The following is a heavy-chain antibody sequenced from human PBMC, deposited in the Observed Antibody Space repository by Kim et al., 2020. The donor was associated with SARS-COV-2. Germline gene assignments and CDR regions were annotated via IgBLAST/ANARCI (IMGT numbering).Heavy chain of an antibody. CDR1: GFTFSSYW. CDR2: IKQDGSEK. V-gene: IGHV3-7*03. J-gene: IGHJ4*02. D-gene: IGHD6-25*01. Sequence: GGSLRLSCAASGFTFSSYWMSWVRQAPGKGLEWVANIKQDGSEKYYVDSVKGRFTISRDNAKNSLYLQMNSLRAEDTAVYYCARVQGPATIVKPGPFDYWGQGTLVTVSS. CDR3: ARVQGPATIVKPGPFDY.